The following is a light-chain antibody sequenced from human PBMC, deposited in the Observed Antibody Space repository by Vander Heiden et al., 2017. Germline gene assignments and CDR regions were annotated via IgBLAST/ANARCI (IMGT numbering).Light chain of an antibody. V-gene: IGLV1-47*02. CDR2: SDN. CDR1: ISNIGVNL. Sequence: QSVLTQPPSASGTVGQRVTISCSGRISNIGVNLLYGYQQFPGTAPNLLIYSDNQRPSGVPDRFSGSKSGPSASLAISGLRSEDEADYYCATWDNSLSGRGIFGGGTKLTVV. J-gene: IGLJ2*01. CDR3: ATWDNSLSGRGI.